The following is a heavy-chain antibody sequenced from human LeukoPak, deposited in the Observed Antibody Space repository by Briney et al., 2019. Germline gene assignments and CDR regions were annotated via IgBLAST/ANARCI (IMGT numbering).Heavy chain of an antibody. J-gene: IGHJ3*02. Sequence: SETLSLTCTVSDGSISNYYWSWIRQPPGTGLEWIAYIDYRGSTTYNPSLKSRVTISVDTSRNQFSLKLSSVTAADTAVYYCARSRSGYSYDHTAFEIWGQGTMVTVSS. CDR3: ARSRSGYSYDHTAFEI. D-gene: IGHD5-18*01. V-gene: IGHV4-59*01. CDR1: DGSISNYY. CDR2: IDYRGST.